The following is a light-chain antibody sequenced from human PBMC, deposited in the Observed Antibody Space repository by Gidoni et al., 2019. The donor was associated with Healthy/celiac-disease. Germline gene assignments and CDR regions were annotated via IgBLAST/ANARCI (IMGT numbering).Light chain of an antibody. J-gene: IGLJ2*01. CDR2: YDS. CDR1: NIGSKS. Sequence: RITCGGNNIGSKSVHWYQQKPGQPPVLVIYYDSDRPSGIPERFSGSNSGNTATLTISRVEAGDEADYYCQVWDSSSDHVVFGGGTKLTVL. V-gene: IGLV3-21*04. CDR3: QVWDSSSDHVV.